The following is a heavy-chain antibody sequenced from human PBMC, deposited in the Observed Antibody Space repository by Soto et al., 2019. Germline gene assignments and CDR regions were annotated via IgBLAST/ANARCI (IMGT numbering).Heavy chain of an antibody. D-gene: IGHD4-17*01. CDR3: ARVTTVTTWDY. CDR1: GYTFTSYA. CDR2: INAGNGNT. J-gene: IGHJ4*02. Sequence: QVQLVQSGAEVKKPGASVKVSCKASGYTFTSYAMHWVRQAPGQRLEWMGWINAGNGNTKYSQKFQGRVTITRDTSTSTAYMELSSLRSEDTAVYYCARVTTVTTWDYWGQGTLVTVSS. V-gene: IGHV1-3*01.